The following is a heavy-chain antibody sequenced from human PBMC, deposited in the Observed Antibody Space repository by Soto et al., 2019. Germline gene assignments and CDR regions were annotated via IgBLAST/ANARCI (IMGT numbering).Heavy chain of an antibody. CDR1: GYTLTELS. Sequence: ASVKVSCKVSGYTLTELSMHWVRQAPGKGLEWMGGFDPEDGETIYAQKFRGRVTMTEDTSTDTAYMELSSLRSEDTAVYYCATAGKIAAAGRVWDNWFDPWGQGTLVTVPQ. J-gene: IGHJ5*02. V-gene: IGHV1-24*01. D-gene: IGHD6-13*01. CDR2: FDPEDGET. CDR3: ATAGKIAAAGRVWDNWFDP.